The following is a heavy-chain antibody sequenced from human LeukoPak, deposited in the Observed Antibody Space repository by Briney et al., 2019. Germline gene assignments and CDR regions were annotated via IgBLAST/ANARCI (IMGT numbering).Heavy chain of an antibody. CDR2: IYHSGST. Sequence: PGGSLRLSCAVSGFTFSDHWMNWVRQAPGKGLEWIGEIYHSGSTNYNPSLKSRVTISVDKSKIQFSLKLSSVTAADTAVYYCARLRAAAAGLWGQGTLVTVSS. D-gene: IGHD6-13*01. J-gene: IGHJ4*02. CDR1: GFTFSDHW. V-gene: IGHV4-4*02. CDR3: ARLRAAAAGL.